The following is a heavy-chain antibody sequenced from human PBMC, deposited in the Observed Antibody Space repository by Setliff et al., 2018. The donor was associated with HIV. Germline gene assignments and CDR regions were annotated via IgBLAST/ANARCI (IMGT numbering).Heavy chain of an antibody. V-gene: IGHV3-9*01. Sequence: PGGSLRLSCEVSGIIFSDHAMHWVRQAPGKGLEWVSGVSWNSGSIGYGASVKGRFTVSRDNAKKSLYLQMNSLRAEDTAVYFCARGLERTNALFGVLSIWLDPWGQGTLVTVSS. J-gene: IGHJ5*02. D-gene: IGHD2-8*01. CDR2: VSWNSGSI. CDR1: GIIFSDHA. CDR3: ARGLERTNALFGVLSIWLDP.